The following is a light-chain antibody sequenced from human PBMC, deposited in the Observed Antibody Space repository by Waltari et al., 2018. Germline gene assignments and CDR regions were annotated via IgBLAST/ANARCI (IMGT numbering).Light chain of an antibody. CDR2: EAA. CDR1: QDISNF. J-gene: IGKJ4*01. Sequence: IQMTQSPSSLSASVGDRVTTTCQASQDISNFLHWYQQNPGKAPKLLIYEAANSETGVPSRFSGSAYGTDFTFTISSLQPEDIATYYCQQYATYPLTIGGGTKLEI. CDR3: QQYATYPLT. V-gene: IGKV1-33*01.